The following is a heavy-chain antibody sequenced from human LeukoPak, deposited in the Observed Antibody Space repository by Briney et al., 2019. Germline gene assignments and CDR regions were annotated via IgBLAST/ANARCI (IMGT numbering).Heavy chain of an antibody. CDR2: ISGSGGNR. CDR3: AALYYDSSGYYY. J-gene: IGHJ4*02. Sequence: PGGSLRLSCAASGFTFSSYAMNWVRQAPGKGLEWVSAISGSGGNRYYADSVKGRFTISRDNSKNTQYLQMNSLRAEDTALYYCAALYYDSSGYYYGAQGTLVTVSS. V-gene: IGHV3-23*01. CDR1: GFTFSSYA. D-gene: IGHD3-22*01.